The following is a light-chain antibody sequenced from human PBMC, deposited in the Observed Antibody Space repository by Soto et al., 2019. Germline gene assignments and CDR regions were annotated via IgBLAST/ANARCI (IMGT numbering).Light chain of an antibody. V-gene: IGLV2-8*01. Sequence: QSVLTQPPSASGSPGQSVTISCTGTSSDVGAYDYVSWYQQHPGKAPELIIYEVNQRPSGVPDRFSGSKSGNTASLTVSGLQAVYVADYYPHSYTVFINSVVFGTRIKITV. CDR1: SSDVGAYDY. CDR3: HSYTVFINSVV. J-gene: IGLJ1*01. CDR2: EVN.